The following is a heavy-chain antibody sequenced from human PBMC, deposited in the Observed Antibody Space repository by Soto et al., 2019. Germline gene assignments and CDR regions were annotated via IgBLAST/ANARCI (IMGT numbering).Heavy chain of an antibody. CDR3: AIGHWLGK. D-gene: IGHD6-19*01. CDR1: GFTFSDYL. J-gene: IGHJ4*02. CDR2: IKQDGNEK. Sequence: EVQLVDSGGALVHPGESLRLSCAASGFTFSDYLMTWLRQAPGKGLEWVATIKQDGNEKYYVDSVKGRFTISRDNAKNSLYLQLNALRAEDTAVYYCAIGHWLGKWGQGTLVTVSS. V-gene: IGHV3-7*01.